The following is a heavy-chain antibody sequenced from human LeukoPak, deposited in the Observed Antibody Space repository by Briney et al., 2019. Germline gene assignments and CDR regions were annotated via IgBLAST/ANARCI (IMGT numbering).Heavy chain of an antibody. D-gene: IGHD3-10*01. CDR2: IRIHSGDT. V-gene: IGHV1-2*04. CDR1: GYSFSSYG. CDR3: ARSRGVIKGLDY. Sequence: GASVKVSCKASGYSFSSYGITWVRQAPGQGLEWMGWIRIHSGDTNYAQKFQGWVTMTRDTSISTAYMELSRLRSDDTAVYYCARSRGVIKGLDYWGQGTLVTVSS. J-gene: IGHJ4*02.